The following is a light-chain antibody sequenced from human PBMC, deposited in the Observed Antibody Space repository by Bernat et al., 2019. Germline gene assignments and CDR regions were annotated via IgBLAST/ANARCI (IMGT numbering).Light chain of an antibody. V-gene: IGKV1D-12*01. CDR1: QGIGSS. CDR2: PSS. J-gene: IGKJ4*01. Sequence: DIQMTQSPSSVSASVGDTVTITCRASQGIGSSLAWYHHKPGKAPNLLIFPSSNLRSGVPSRFSGSGSGADFTLTISSLQPEDFATYYCQLTSTVPLTFGGGTKVEIK. CDR3: QLTSTVPLT.